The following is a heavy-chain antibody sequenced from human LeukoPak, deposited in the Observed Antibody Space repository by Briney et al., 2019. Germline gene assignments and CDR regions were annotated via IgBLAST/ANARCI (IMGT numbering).Heavy chain of an antibody. CDR1: GASISSDY. J-gene: IGHJ4*02. Sequence: SETLSLTCTVSGASISSDYWSWIRQPPGKGLKWIAYTSYSRSTNYNRSLKSRVTISVDTSKNQFSLKLSSVTAADTAVYYCARDLGARLDYWGQGTLVTVSS. CDR2: TSYSRST. V-gene: IGHV4-59*01. D-gene: IGHD6-6*01. CDR3: ARDLGARLDY.